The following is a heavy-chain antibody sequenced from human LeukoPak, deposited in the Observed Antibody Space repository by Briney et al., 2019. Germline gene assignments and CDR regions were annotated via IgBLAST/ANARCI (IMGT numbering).Heavy chain of an antibody. CDR1: GGPISSGGYY. V-gene: IGHV4-31*03. Sequence: SETLSLTCTVSGGPISSGGYYWSWIRQHPGKGLEWIGYIYYSGSTYYNPSLKSRVTISVDTSKNQFSLKLSSVTAADTAVYYCARGVTARYLITFGGVIADYWGQGTLVSVSS. D-gene: IGHD3-16*02. CDR2: IYYSGST. CDR3: ARGVTARYLITFGGVIADY. J-gene: IGHJ4*02.